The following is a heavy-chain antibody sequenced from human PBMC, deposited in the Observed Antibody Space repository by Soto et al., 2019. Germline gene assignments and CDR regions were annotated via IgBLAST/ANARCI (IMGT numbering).Heavy chain of an antibody. V-gene: IGHV3-23*01. CDR1: GSTFSRYA. J-gene: IGHJ6*02. D-gene: IGHD5-18*01. CDR2: ISASGGST. CDR3: ARDRGTTAMVEYYYGMDV. Sequence: PGGSPRLSCAASGSTFSRYAMNWVRQAPGKGLEWVSGISASGGSTYYADFVKGRITISRDNPKSTLYLQMNSLRVDDTGEYYCARDRGTTAMVEYYYGMDVWGRGTTVTVSS.